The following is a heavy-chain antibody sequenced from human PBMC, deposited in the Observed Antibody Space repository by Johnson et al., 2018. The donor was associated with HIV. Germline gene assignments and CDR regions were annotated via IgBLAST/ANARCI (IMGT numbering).Heavy chain of an antibody. J-gene: IGHJ3*02. CDR1: GFTFSSYT. V-gene: IGHV3-30*04. D-gene: IGHD1-26*01. CDR3: ARGRASWELYDAFEI. CDR2: ISYDGSNE. Sequence: QVHLVESGGGLVQPGGSLRLSCAASGFTFSSYTMYWVRQAPVKGLEWVAVISYDGSNEYYADSVKGRFTISRDNSKNTLYLQMSSLRAGDTAVYYCARGRASWELYDAFEIWGQGTMVIVSS.